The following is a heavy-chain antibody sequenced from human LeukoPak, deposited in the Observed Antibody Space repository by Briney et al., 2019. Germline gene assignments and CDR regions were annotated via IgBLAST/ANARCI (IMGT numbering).Heavy chain of an antibody. CDR1: GFTFDDYA. Sequence: PGRSLRLSCAASGFTFDDYAMHWVRQAPGKGLEWVSGISWNSGSIGYADSVKGRFTISRDNAKNSLYLQMNSLRAEDTALYYCAKAHYDILTGYFDSFSGWGQGTLATVSS. D-gene: IGHD3-9*01. V-gene: IGHV3-9*01. CDR3: AKAHYDILTGYFDSFSG. J-gene: IGHJ4*02. CDR2: ISWNSGSI.